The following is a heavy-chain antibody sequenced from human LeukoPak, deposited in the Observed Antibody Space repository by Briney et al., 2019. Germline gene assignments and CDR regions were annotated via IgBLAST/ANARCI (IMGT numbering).Heavy chain of an antibody. J-gene: IGHJ4*02. CDR1: GGTFSSYA. D-gene: IGHD3-22*01. Sequence: SVKVSCKASGGTFSSYAISWVRQAPGQGLEWMGGIIPIFGTANYAQKFQGRVTITADESTSTAYMELSSLRSEDTAVYYCVRNLYYYDSSGTDYWGQGTLVTVSS. CDR2: IIPIFGTA. CDR3: VRNLYYYDSSGTDY. V-gene: IGHV1-69*13.